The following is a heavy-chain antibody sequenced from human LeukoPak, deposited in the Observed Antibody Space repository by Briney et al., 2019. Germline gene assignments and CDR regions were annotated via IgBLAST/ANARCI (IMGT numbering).Heavy chain of an antibody. V-gene: IGHV1-69*06. J-gene: IGHJ4*02. D-gene: IGHD2-2*01. CDR3: ASGRTDIVVVPATLRNYFFDY. CDR1: GGTFNNYA. CDR2: IIPMFGTA. Sequence: ASVKVSCKASGGTFNNYAINWVRQAPGQGLEWMGGIIPMFGTANYAQKFQGRVTISADKSTSTAYMELSSLRSEDTAVYYCASGRTDIVVVPATLRNYFFDYWGQGTLVTVSS.